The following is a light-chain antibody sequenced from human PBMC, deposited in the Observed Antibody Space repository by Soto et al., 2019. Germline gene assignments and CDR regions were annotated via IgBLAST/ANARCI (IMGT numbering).Light chain of an antibody. J-gene: IGKJ1*01. CDR2: AAS. V-gene: IGKV1-27*01. CDR3: QKYNTAPQT. CDR1: QGINDY. Sequence: DIQMTQSPSSLSASVGDRVTITCRASQGINDYVAWFQQKPGKAPKLLIYAASTLHSGVPSRFSGSGAGTDFTLTISSLQPEDVATYYCQKYNTAPQTFGQGTKVEIK.